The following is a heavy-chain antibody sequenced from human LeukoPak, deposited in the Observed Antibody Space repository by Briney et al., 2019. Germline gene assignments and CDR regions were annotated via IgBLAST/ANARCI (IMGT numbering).Heavy chain of an antibody. CDR3: ARELYCGGDCMYYFDY. D-gene: IGHD2-21*02. Sequence: ASAKVSCKASGGTFSSYAISWVRQAPGQGLEWMGGIIPIFGTANYAQKFQGRVTITTDESTSTAYMELSSLRSEDTAVYYCARELYCGGDCMYYFDYWGQGTLVTVSS. CDR2: IIPIFGTA. J-gene: IGHJ4*02. CDR1: GGTFSSYA. V-gene: IGHV1-69*05.